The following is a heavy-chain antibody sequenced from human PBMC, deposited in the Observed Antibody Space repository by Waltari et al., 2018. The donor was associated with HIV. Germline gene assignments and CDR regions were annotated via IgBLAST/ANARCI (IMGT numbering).Heavy chain of an antibody. D-gene: IGHD2-2*01. Sequence: EVQLVQSGAEVKKPGESLKISCKGSGYNFTTYWIGWVRQMPGKSLEWMGIIYPVDSDTRYSPAFRGQVTISADKSMSTAYLQWSSLQASDTAIYYCARLGYCSSARCPSGYYYSYGMGVWGQGTTVTVSS. J-gene: IGHJ6*02. V-gene: IGHV5-51*01. CDR2: IYPVDSDT. CDR3: ARLGYCSSARCPSGYYYSYGMGV. CDR1: GYNFTTYW.